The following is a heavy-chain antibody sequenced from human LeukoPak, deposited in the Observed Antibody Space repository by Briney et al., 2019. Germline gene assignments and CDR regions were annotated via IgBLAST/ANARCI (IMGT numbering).Heavy chain of an antibody. D-gene: IGHD3-10*01. J-gene: IGHJ6*03. V-gene: IGHV3-48*01. CDR3: AKGTFLGFGELYYMDV. CDR2: ISSSSSTI. Sequence: GGSLRLSCAASGFTFSSYSMNWVRQAPGKGLEWVSYISSSSSTIYYADSVKGRFTISRDNAKNSLYLQMNSLRAEDTAVYYCAKGTFLGFGELYYMDVWGKGTTVTISS. CDR1: GFTFSSYS.